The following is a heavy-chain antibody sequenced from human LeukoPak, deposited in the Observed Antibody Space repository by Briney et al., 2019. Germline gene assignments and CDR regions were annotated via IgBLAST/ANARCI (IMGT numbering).Heavy chain of an antibody. CDR3: ARRCYGTDEVFDS. CDR2: INTANGNT. CDR1: GGTFSSYA. V-gene: IGHV1-3*04. D-gene: IGHD2-15*01. Sequence: ASVKVSCKASGGTFSSYAISWVRQAPGQSPEWLGWINTANGNTYCSQKFQDRVTLTRDTSASTIYMELTSLRFEDTAVYYCARRCYGTDEVFDSWGQGTLVTVSS. J-gene: IGHJ4*02.